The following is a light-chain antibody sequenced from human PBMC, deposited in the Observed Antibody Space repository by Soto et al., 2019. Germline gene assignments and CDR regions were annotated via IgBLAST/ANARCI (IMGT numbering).Light chain of an antibody. J-gene: IGKJ1*01. CDR3: QQYNSYPWT. CDR2: GAS. Sequence: IDVNQAPSSLSAAIGDRATITGRASQSISSWLAWYPPTPGQDRWLLKQGASRVESGVPYRFSGSRCGTDFPSTPTRLQADDFASYYCQQYNSYPWTFGQATKADI. V-gene: IGKV1-5*01. CDR1: QSISSW.